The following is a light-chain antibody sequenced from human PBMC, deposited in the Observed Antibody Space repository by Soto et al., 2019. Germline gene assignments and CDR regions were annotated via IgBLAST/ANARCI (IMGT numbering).Light chain of an antibody. J-gene: IGKJ2*01. Sequence: EIVLTQSPGTLSLSPGESATLSCRASQSVSTNSFALYQQKAGQAPRLLIYGTSSRATGIPARFSGIGSGTAFTLTIRSLEPEDFAVYYCQKYGSSPYTFGQGTKLEI. V-gene: IGKV3-20*01. CDR2: GTS. CDR3: QKYGSSPYT. CDR1: QSVSTNS.